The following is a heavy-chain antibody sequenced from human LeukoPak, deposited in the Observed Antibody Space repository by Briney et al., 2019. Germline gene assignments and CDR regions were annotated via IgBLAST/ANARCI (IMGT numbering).Heavy chain of an antibody. CDR3: ATSPTIFGVVILMGGGYFDY. Sequence: ASVKVSCKVSGYTLTELSMHWVRQAPGKGLEWMGGFDPEDGETIYAQKFQGRVSMTEDTSTDTAYMELSSLRSEDTAVYYCATSPTIFGVVILMGGGYFDYWGQGTLVTVSS. J-gene: IGHJ4*02. CDR2: FDPEDGET. V-gene: IGHV1-24*01. D-gene: IGHD3-3*01. CDR1: GYTLTELS.